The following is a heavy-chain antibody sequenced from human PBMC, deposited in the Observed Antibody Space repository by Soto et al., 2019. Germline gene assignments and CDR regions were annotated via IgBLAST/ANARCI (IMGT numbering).Heavy chain of an antibody. CDR3: APHTLDTGMPSGY. CDR1: GYTFTNYG. D-gene: IGHD5-18*01. V-gene: IGHV1-18*01. CDR2: IGGYKGNT. J-gene: IGHJ4*02. Sequence: QVQLVQSGAEVREPGASVKVSCKASGYTFTNYGVSWVRQAPGQGLEWMGWIGGYKGNTNYAQKLQGRDTLTTDTXTSTAYMELRSLRSDDTAVYYCAPHTLDTGMPSGYWGQGTLVTVSS.